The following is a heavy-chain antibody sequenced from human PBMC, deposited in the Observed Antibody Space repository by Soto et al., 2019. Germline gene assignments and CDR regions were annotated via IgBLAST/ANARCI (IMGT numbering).Heavy chain of an antibody. J-gene: IGHJ5*02. Sequence: SVKVSCKASGGTFGSDAITWVRQAPGQGLEWVGRIIPIFGTTNYAQNLQGRVTISADKSTLTSYMELHSLTSDDTALYYCARDRTDSGYYTNWLDPWGQGAQVTVSS. CDR2: IIPIFGTT. CDR3: ARDRTDSGYYTNWLDP. D-gene: IGHD3-22*01. V-gene: IGHV1-69*06. CDR1: GGTFGSDA.